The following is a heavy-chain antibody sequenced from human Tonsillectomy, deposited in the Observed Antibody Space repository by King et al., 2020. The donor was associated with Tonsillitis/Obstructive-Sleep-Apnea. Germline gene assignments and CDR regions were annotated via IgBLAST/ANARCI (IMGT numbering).Heavy chain of an antibody. Sequence: QLVQSGAEVKKTGSSVKVSCKASGGTFSSYTISWVRQAPGQGLEWMGRVIPVDIGKYAQKFQGRVTISADKSTTTAYMELSSLRSDDTAVYYCAGEGNGRGGGGYNWFDSWGQGTLVTVSS. D-gene: IGHD1-26*01. CDR1: GGTFSSYT. V-gene: IGHV1-69*09. J-gene: IGHJ5*01. CDR2: VIPVDIG. CDR3: AGEGNGRGGGGYNWFDS.